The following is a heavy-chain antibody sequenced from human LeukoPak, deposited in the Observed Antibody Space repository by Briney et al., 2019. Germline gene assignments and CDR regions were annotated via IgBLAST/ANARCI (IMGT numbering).Heavy chain of an antibody. D-gene: IGHD1-14*01. J-gene: IGHJ4*02. CDR3: ARGGPSLNRVDY. Sequence: SETLSLTCAVYGGSFSGYYWSWIRQPPGKGLEWIGEINHSGSTNYNPSLKSRVTISVDTSKNQFSLKLSSVTAADTAVYYCARGGPSLNRVDYWGQGTLVTVAS. V-gene: IGHV4-34*01. CDR1: GGSFSGYY. CDR2: INHSGST.